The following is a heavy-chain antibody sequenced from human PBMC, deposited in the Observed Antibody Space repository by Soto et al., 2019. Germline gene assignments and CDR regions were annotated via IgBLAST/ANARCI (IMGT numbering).Heavy chain of an antibody. CDR3: ARTPRYCSGGSCFSNYYYGMDV. J-gene: IGHJ6*02. Sequence: SGPTLVNPTQTLTLTCTFSGSSLSTSGMCVSWIRQPPGKALEWLALIDWDDDKYYSTSLKTRLTISKDTSKNQVVLTMTNMDPVDTATYYCARTPRYCSGGSCFSNYYYGMDVWGQGTTVPSP. D-gene: IGHD2-15*01. V-gene: IGHV2-70*01. CDR2: IDWDDDK. CDR1: GSSLSTSGMC.